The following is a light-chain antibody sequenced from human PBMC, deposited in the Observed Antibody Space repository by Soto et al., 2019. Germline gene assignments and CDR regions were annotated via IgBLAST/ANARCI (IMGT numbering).Light chain of an antibody. Sequence: QSALTQPPSASGSPGQSVTISCPGTSSDVGGYNYVSWYQQHPGKAPKLMIYEVSKRPSGVPDRFSGSKSGNTASLTVSGLQAEDEADYYCNSYAGSNNFARVFGGGTKLTVL. CDR3: NSYAGSNNFARV. CDR1: SSDVGGYNY. V-gene: IGLV2-8*01. CDR2: EVS. J-gene: IGLJ2*01.